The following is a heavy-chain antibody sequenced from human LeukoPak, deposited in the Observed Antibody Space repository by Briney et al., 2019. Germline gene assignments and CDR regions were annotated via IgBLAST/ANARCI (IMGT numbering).Heavy chain of an antibody. CDR2: INWNGGSR. CDR3: AKGASYTVTMYYFDY. V-gene: IGHV3-20*04. Sequence: GGSLRLSCAAAGFTFDDYGMSWVRQAPGKGLEWVSGINWNGGSRGYADSVKGRFTISRDNAKNSLYLQMNSLRAEDMALYYCAKGASYTVTMYYFDYWGQGTLVTVSS. J-gene: IGHJ4*02. D-gene: IGHD4-17*01. CDR1: GFTFDDYG.